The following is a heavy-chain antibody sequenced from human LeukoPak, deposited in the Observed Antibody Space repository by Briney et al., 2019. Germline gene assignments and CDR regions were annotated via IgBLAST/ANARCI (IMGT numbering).Heavy chain of an antibody. D-gene: IGHD4-11*01. CDR1: GGSISSYY. J-gene: IGHJ6*03. Sequence: SETLSLTCTVSGGSISSYYWSWIRQPPGKGLKWIGYIYYSGSTNYNPSLKSRVTISVDTSKNQFSLKLSSVTAADTAVYYCARENHDYSNYYYYYYMDVWGKGTTVTVSS. V-gene: IGHV4-59*01. CDR2: IYYSGST. CDR3: ARENHDYSNYYYYYYMDV.